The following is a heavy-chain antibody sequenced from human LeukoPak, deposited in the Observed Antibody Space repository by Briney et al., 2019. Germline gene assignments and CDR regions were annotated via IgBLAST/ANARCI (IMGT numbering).Heavy chain of an antibody. V-gene: IGHV3-30*04. D-gene: IGHD6-13*01. Sequence: GGSLRLSCAASGFTFSSYAMHWVRQAPGKGLEWVAVISYDGSNKYYADSEKGRFTISRDNSKNTLYLQMNSLRAEDTAVYYCARVGLQQLVFDYWGQGTLVTVSS. CDR1: GFTFSSYA. CDR2: ISYDGSNK. CDR3: ARVGLQQLVFDY. J-gene: IGHJ4*02.